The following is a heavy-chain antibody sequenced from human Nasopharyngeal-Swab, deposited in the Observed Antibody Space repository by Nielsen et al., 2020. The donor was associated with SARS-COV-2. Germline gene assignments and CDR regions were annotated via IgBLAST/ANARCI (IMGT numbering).Heavy chain of an antibody. CDR2: IYYSGST. Sequence: SETLSLTCTVSGGSVSSGSYYWSWIRQPPGKGLEWIGYIYYSGSTNHNPSLKSRVTISVDTSKNQFSLKLSSVTAADTAVYYCARFSGYDYPYNWFDPWGQGTLVTVSS. CDR1: GGSVSSGSYY. V-gene: IGHV4-61*01. CDR3: ARFSGYDYPYNWFDP. J-gene: IGHJ5*02. D-gene: IGHD5-12*01.